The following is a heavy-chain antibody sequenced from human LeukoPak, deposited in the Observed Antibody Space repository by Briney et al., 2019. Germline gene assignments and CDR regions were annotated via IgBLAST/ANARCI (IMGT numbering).Heavy chain of an antibody. D-gene: IGHD5-24*01. Sequence: GSSVKVSCKASGGTFSDYALNWVRQAPGQGLEWMGGIIPIFGTANYAQKFQGRVTITADESTSTAYMELSSLRSEDTAVYYCARDGYNLGYFQHWGQGTLVTVSS. CDR2: IIPIFGTA. CDR1: GGTFSDYA. J-gene: IGHJ1*01. V-gene: IGHV1-69*01. CDR3: ARDGYNLGYFQH.